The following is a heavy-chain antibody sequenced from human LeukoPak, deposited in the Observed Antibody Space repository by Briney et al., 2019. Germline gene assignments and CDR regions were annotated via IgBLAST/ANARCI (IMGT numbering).Heavy chain of an antibody. Sequence: GGSLRLSCAASGFTFSSYSMNWVRQAPGKGLEWVSAISSSSSYIYYADSVKGRFTISRDNAKNSLYLQMNSLRAEDTAVYYCARTERRDRHEPRAFDIWGQGTMVTDSS. CDR3: ARTERRDRHEPRAFDI. J-gene: IGHJ3*02. CDR1: GFTFSSYS. CDR2: ISSSSSYI. V-gene: IGHV3-21*01. D-gene: IGHD5-24*01.